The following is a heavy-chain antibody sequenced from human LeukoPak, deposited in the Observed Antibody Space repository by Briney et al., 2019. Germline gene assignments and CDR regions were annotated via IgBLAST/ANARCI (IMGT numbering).Heavy chain of an antibody. D-gene: IGHD6-6*01. CDR3: ARRTVRSIAARPNFDY. Sequence: SETLSLTCAVYGGSFSGYYWSWIRQPPGKGLEWIGEINHSGSTNYNPSLKSRVTISVDTSKNQFSLKLSSVTAADTAAYYCARRTVRSIAARPNFDYWGQGTLVTVSS. J-gene: IGHJ4*02. CDR1: GGSFSGYY. V-gene: IGHV4-34*01. CDR2: INHSGST.